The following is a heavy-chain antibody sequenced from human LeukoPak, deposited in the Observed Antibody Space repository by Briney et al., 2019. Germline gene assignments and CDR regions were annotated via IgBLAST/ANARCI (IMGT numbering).Heavy chain of an antibody. Sequence: GGSLRLSCAASGFTFRSYAMSWVRQAPGKGLEWVSSISGSGGSTYYADSVKGRFTIYRDNSKNTLYLQMNSLRAEDTAIYYCARRLALGSIVVVVAATGCFDYWGQGTLVTVSS. V-gene: IGHV3-23*01. CDR2: ISGSGGST. CDR3: ARRLALGSIVVVVAATGCFDY. CDR1: GFTFRSYA. D-gene: IGHD2-15*01. J-gene: IGHJ4*02.